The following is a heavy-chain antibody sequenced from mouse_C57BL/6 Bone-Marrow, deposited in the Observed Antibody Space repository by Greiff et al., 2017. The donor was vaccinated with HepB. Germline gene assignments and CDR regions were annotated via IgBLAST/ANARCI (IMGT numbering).Heavy chain of an antibody. CDR3: TRSPPWFAY. CDR2: IDPETGGT. V-gene: IGHV1-15*01. J-gene: IGHJ3*01. Sequence: QVHVKQSGAELVRPGASVTLSCKASGYTFTDYEMHWVKQTPVHGLEWIGAIDPETGGTAYNQKFKGKAILTADKSSSTAYMELRSLTSEDSAVYYCTRSPPWFAYWGQGTLVTVSA. CDR1: GYTFTDYE.